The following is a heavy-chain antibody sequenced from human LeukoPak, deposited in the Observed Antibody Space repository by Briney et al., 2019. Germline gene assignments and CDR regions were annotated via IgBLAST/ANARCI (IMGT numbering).Heavy chain of an antibody. V-gene: IGHV3-23*01. CDR1: GFTFSTYA. J-gene: IGHJ4*02. D-gene: IGHD5-18*01. CDR3: AKDRDQQLFATIFDY. Sequence: GSLRLSCAASGFTFSTYAMTWVRQAPGKGLEWVSSISGSGDPTYYADSVRGRFAISRGNSKITLYLQMNNLRAEDTALYYCAKDRDQQLFATIFDYWGQGTLVTVSS. CDR2: ISGSGDPT.